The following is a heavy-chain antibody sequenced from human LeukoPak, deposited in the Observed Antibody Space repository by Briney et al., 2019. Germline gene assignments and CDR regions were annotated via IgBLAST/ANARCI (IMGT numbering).Heavy chain of an antibody. CDR2: NYSGGST. Sequence: GGSLRLSCAASGFTVSSNYMSWVRQAPGKGLEWVSVNYSGGSTYSADSVKGRFTISRDNSRDTLYLQMNSLRAEDTAVYYCARSREGAGHFDSWGQGTLVTVSS. D-gene: IGHD1-26*01. CDR3: ARSREGAGHFDS. CDR1: GFTVSSNY. V-gene: IGHV3-66*02. J-gene: IGHJ4*02.